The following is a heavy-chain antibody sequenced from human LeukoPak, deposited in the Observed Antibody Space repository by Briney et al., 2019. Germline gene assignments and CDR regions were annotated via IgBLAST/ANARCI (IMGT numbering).Heavy chain of an antibody. D-gene: IGHD6-13*01. Sequence: SETLSLTCTVSGGSIGSSSYYWSWIRQPPGKGLEWIGYIYYSGSTNYNPSLKSRVTISVDTSKNQFSLKLSSVTAADTAVYYCARGESSSWYNYYYYYMDVWGKGTTVTVSS. CDR1: GGSIGSSSYY. CDR2: IYYSGST. V-gene: IGHV4-61*01. CDR3: ARGESSSWYNYYYYYMDV. J-gene: IGHJ6*03.